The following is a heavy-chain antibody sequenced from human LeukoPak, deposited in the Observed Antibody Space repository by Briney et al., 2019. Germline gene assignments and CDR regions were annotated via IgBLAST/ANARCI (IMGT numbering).Heavy chain of an antibody. Sequence: GGSLRLSCAASGFTVSSNYMSWVRQAPGKGLEWVSVIYSGGTTYYADSVKGRFTISRDNSKNTLHLQMNSLRAEDTAVYYCARDQYSYAHAAHWGQGTLVSVSS. CDR2: IYSGGTT. CDR1: GFTVSSNY. V-gene: IGHV3-66*01. CDR3: ARDQYSYAHAAH. D-gene: IGHD5-18*01. J-gene: IGHJ4*02.